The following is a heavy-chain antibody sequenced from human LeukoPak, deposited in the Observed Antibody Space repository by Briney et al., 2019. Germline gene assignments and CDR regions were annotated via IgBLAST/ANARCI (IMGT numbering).Heavy chain of an antibody. CDR1: GFTFSSYW. CDR3: ARGGSSSWPTTFDY. J-gene: IGHJ4*02. Sequence: GGSLRLSCAASGFTFSSYWMSWVRQAPGKGLEWVANIKQDGSEKYYVDSVKGRFTISRDNAKNSLYLQMNSLRAEDTAVYYCARGGSSSWPTTFDYWGQGTLVTVSS. D-gene: IGHD6-13*01. CDR2: IKQDGSEK. V-gene: IGHV3-7*01.